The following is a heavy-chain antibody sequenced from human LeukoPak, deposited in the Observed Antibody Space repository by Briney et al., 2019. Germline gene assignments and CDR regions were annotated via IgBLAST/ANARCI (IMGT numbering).Heavy chain of an antibody. J-gene: IGHJ4*02. Sequence: GGSQTLTCTASGYTISSYDMSWARQAPGKGLEWVSAISGSGDSTYYADSVKGRFTISRDNSKNTLYLQMNSLRAEDTAVYYCAKRYGPDYWGQGTLVTVSS. D-gene: IGHD4-17*01. CDR2: ISGSGDST. CDR1: GYTISSYD. V-gene: IGHV3-23*01. CDR3: AKRYGPDY.